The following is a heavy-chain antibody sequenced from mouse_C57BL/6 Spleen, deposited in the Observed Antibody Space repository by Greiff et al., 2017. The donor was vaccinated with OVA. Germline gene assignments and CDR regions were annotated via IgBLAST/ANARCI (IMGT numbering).Heavy chain of an antibody. Sequence: VQLQQPGAELVRPGSSVKLSCKASGYTFTSYWMDWVKQRLGQGLEWIGNFSPSDSETHSNQKFKDKATLTVDKSSSTAYMQLSSLTSEDSAVYYCARRDYGFAYWGQGTLVTVSA. V-gene: IGHV1-61*01. J-gene: IGHJ3*01. CDR1: GYTFTSYW. CDR3: ARRDYGFAY. D-gene: IGHD1-1*01. CDR2: FSPSDSET.